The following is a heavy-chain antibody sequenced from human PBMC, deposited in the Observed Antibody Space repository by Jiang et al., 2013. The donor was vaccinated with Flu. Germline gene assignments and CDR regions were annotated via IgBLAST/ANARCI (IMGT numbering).Heavy chain of an antibody. CDR2: K. CDR3: AHRHNLDAFDI. V-gene: IGHV2-5*01. Sequence: KRYSPSLKSRLTITKDTSKNQVVLTMTNMDPVDTATYYCAHRHNLDAFDIWGQGTMVTVSS. J-gene: IGHJ3*02.